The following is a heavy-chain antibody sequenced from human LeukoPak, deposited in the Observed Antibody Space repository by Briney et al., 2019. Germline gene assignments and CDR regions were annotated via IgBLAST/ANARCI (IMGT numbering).Heavy chain of an antibody. Sequence: ASVKVSCKASGGTFSSYAISWVRQAPGQGLEWMGGIIPIFGTANYAQKFQGRVTITADESTSTAYMELSSLRSEDTAVYYCARGHDSSGYYYDPFDYWGQGTLVTVSS. V-gene: IGHV1-69*13. CDR1: GGTFSSYA. J-gene: IGHJ4*02. CDR3: ARGHDSSGYYYDPFDY. D-gene: IGHD3-22*01. CDR2: IIPIFGTA.